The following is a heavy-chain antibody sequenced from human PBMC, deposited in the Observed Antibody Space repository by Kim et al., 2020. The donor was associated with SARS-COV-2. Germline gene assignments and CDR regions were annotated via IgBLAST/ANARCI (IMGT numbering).Heavy chain of an antibody. CDR2: IYYSGST. Sequence: SETLSLTCTVSGGSISSGGYYWSWIRQHPGKGLEWIGYIYYSGSTYYNPSLKSRVTISVDTSKNQFYLKLSSVTAADTAVYYCARVGSGKWFGELLHIDYWGQGTLVTVSS. CDR1: GGSISSGGYY. J-gene: IGHJ4*02. V-gene: IGHV4-31*03. CDR3: ARVGSGKWFGELLHIDY. D-gene: IGHD3-10*01.